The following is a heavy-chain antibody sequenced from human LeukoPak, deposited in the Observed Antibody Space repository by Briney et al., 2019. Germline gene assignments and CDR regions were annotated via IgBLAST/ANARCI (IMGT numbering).Heavy chain of an antibody. CDR1: DDFISTSNSY. CDR2: LYYSGNT. J-gene: IGHJ4*02. CDR3: ARHPHYYFDNSAR. D-gene: IGHD3-22*01. Sequence: SETLSLTCTVSDDFISTSNSYWGWIRQPPGKGLEWIGSLYYSGNTYYNPSLKSRVTISVDTSKNQLSLRLSSVTAADTAVYYRARHPHYYFDNSARWGQGTLVTVSS. V-gene: IGHV4-39*01.